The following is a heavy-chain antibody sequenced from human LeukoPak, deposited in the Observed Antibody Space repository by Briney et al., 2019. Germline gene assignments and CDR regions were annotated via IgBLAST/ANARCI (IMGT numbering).Heavy chain of an antibody. Sequence: GGSLRLSCAASGFTLSDYYLTWIRQAPGKGLEWVSYITSRGSTIYHADSVKGRFTISRDNAKNSLYLQMNSLRAEDTAVYYCAREQIRGYSGYDDAFDIWGQGTMVTVSS. D-gene: IGHD5-12*01. J-gene: IGHJ3*02. CDR2: ITSRGSTI. CDR1: GFTLSDYY. CDR3: AREQIRGYSGYDDAFDI. V-gene: IGHV3-11*01.